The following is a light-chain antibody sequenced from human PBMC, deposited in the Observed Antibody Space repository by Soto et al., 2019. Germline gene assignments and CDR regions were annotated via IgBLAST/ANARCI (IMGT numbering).Light chain of an antibody. CDR2: DAS. Sequence: EIFLTQSPDTLSLSPGERATLSCRATQSVTNYIAWYQQRPGQAPRLLIYDASNRASGVPAKFSGSGSGTDFTLTISSLEPEDFAVYFCQQRSNWPPFTFGPGTKVD. J-gene: IGKJ3*01. CDR1: QSVTNY. CDR3: QQRSNWPPFT. V-gene: IGKV3-11*01.